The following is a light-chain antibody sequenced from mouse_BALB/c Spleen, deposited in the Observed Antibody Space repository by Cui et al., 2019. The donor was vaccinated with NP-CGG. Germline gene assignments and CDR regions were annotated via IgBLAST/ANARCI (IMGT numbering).Light chain of an antibody. V-gene: IGLV1*01. J-gene: IGLJ1*01. Sequence: QAVVPQEPASTTSPGETVTLTCRSSTGAVTTSNYANWVQEKPDHLFTGLIGGINNRAPGVPARFSGSLIGDKAALTITGAQTEDEAIYFCALWYSNHWVFGGGTKLTVL. CDR3: ALWYSNHWV. CDR1: TGAVTTSNY. CDR2: GIN.